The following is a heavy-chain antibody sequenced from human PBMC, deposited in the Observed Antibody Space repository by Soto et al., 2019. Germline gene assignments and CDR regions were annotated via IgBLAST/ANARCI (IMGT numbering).Heavy chain of an antibody. Sequence: ASVKVSCKASGGPYNSFAVSWVRQAPGQGLEWIGGIIPVFGTATYAQKFKGRVTITAEESTSTAYMELSSLTSEDTAVYYCARFLGGAGSYYDGQNYNYYNGMDVWGQGTAVTVSS. CDR1: GGPYNSFA. V-gene: IGHV1-69*13. CDR2: IIPVFGTA. CDR3: ARFLGGAGSYYDGQNYNYYNGMDV. J-gene: IGHJ6*02. D-gene: IGHD3-10*01.